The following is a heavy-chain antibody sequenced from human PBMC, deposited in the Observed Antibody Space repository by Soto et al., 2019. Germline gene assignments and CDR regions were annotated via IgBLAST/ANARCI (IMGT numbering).Heavy chain of an antibody. Sequence: EVQLVESGGGLVQPGGSLRLSCSASGFTFSSYAMHWVRQAPGKGLEYVSAISSNGGSTYYADSVKGRFTISRDNSKHTLYLQVGSQRAEDTAVYYCGNDLSLWFGELYVYWGQGTLVTVSS. CDR1: GFTFSSYA. D-gene: IGHD3-10*01. CDR3: GNDLSLWFGELYVY. J-gene: IGHJ4*02. CDR2: ISSNGGST. V-gene: IGHV3-64D*06.